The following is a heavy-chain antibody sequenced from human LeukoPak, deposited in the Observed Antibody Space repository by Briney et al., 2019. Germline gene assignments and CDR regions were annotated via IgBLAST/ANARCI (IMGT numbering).Heavy chain of an antibody. J-gene: IGHJ5*02. CDR2: INHSGST. V-gene: IGHV4-34*01. D-gene: IGHD3-10*01. Sequence: SETLSLTCAVYGGSFSGYYWSWIRQPPGKGLEWIGEINHSGSTNYNPSLKSRVTTSVDTSKNQFSLKLSSVTAADTAVYYCARDREGITMVRGVIIAGRWFDPWGQGTLVTVSS. CDR3: ARDREGITMVRGVIIAGRWFDP. CDR1: GGSFSGYY.